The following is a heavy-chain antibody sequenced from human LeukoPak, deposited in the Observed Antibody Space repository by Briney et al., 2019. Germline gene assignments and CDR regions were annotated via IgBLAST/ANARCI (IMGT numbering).Heavy chain of an antibody. CDR3: ARVARGDYVWGSYRFDY. D-gene: IGHD3-16*02. CDR2: IYYSGST. CDR1: GGSISGSSYY. Sequence: SETLSLTCTVSGGSISGSSYYWGWIRQPPGKGLEWIGSIYYSGSTYYNPSLKSRVTISVDTSKNQFSLKLSSVTAADTAVYYCARVARGDYVWGSYRFDYWGQGTLVTVSS. V-gene: IGHV4-39*07. J-gene: IGHJ4*02.